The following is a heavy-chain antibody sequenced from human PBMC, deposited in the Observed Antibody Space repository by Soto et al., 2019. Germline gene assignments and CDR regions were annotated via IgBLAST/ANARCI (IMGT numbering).Heavy chain of an antibody. V-gene: IGHV4-59*08. J-gene: IGHJ4*02. CDR2: IYYSGST. D-gene: IGHD3-10*01. CDR3: ARHNYGSGSTYFDY. Sequence: QVQLQESGPGLVKPSETLSLTCTVSGGSISSYYWSWIRQPPGKGLECIGYIYYSGSTNYNPSLKSRVTISVDTSKNQFSLMLNSMTAADTAVYYCARHNYGSGSTYFDYWGQGTLVTVSS. CDR1: GGSISSYY.